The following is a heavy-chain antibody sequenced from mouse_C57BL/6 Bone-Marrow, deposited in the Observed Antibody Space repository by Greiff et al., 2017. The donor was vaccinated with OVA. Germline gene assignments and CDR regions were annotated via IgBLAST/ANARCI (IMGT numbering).Heavy chain of an antibody. Sequence: EVKLVESGGGLVKPGGSLKLSCAASGFTFSSYAMSWVRQTPEKRLEWVATISDGGSYTYYPDNVKGRFTISRDNAKNNLYLQMSHLKSEDTAMYYCARDDTTVVARGFAYWGQGTLVTVSA. V-gene: IGHV5-4*01. CDR3: ARDDTTVVARGFAY. CDR1: GFTFSSYA. CDR2: ISDGGSYT. D-gene: IGHD1-1*01. J-gene: IGHJ3*01.